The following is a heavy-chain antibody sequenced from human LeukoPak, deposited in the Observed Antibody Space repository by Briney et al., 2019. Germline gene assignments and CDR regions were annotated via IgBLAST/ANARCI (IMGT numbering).Heavy chain of an antibody. D-gene: IGHD3-16*02. J-gene: IGHJ4*02. V-gene: IGHV1-8*01. CDR3: ARGLWYYDYVWGSYRIYFDY. CDR2: MNPNSGNT. CDR1: GYTFTSYD. Sequence: APVKVSCKAPGYTFTSYDINWVRQATGQGLEWMGWMNPNSGNTGYAQKFQGRVTMTRNTSISTAYMELSSLRSEDTAVYYCARGLWYYDYVWGSYRIYFDYWGQGTLVTVSS.